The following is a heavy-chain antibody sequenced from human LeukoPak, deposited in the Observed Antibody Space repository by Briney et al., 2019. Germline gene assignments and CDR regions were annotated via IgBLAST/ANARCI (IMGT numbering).Heavy chain of an antibody. D-gene: IGHD3-22*01. Sequence: GGSLRLSCAASGFTFSSYWMSWVRQAPGKGLEWVANIKQDGSEKYYVDSVKGRFTISRDNAKNSLYLQMNSLRAEDTAVYYCARVNSYYDSSGYYYWFDPWGQGTLVTVSS. CDR1: GFTFSSYW. CDR2: IKQDGSEK. CDR3: ARVNSYYDSSGYYYWFDP. J-gene: IGHJ5*02. V-gene: IGHV3-7*01.